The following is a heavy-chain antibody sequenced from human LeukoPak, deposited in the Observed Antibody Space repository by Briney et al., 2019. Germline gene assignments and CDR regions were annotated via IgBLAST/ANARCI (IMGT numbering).Heavy chain of an antibody. J-gene: IGHJ4*02. V-gene: IGHV4-34*01. D-gene: IGHD3-10*01. CDR3: ARGRRLPPRYGSGSFYNDKKPFDF. CDR2: SNHTGPT. Sequence: SGSPSHTCALSGASPCENIWGCSCGPPEERAWCSGESNHTGPTNYNPSLKSRVTISVDTSKSQFSLKLRSVTDADTAVYYCARGRRLPPRYGSGSFYNDKKPFDFWAQGTLVTVSS. CDR1: GASPCENI.